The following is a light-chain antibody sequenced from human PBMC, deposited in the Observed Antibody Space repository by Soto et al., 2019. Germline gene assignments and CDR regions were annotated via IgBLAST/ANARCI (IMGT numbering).Light chain of an antibody. CDR1: QGISSY. CDR3: QQVNSYPT. V-gene: IGKV1-9*01. J-gene: IGKJ5*01. Sequence: DIQLTQSPSFLSASVGDRVTITCRASQGISSYLAWYQQKPGKAPKLLIYAASTLASGVPSTFSGSGSGTEFTLTISSLQPEDFATYYCQQVNSYPTFGQGTRLEIK. CDR2: AAS.